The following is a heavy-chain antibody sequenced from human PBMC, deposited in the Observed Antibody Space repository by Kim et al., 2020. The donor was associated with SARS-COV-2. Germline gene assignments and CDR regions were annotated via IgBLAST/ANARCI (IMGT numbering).Heavy chain of an antibody. CDR1: GGSISSSSYY. J-gene: IGHJ4*02. Sequence: SETLSLTCTVSGGSISSSSYYWGWIRQPPGKGLEWIGSIYYSGSTYYNPSLKSRVTISVDTSKNQFSLKLSSVTAADTAVYYCARHIPVNYGGNSFDYWGQGTLFTVSS. CDR3: ARHIPVNYGGNSFDY. D-gene: IGHD2-15*01. CDR2: IYYSGST. V-gene: IGHV4-39*01.